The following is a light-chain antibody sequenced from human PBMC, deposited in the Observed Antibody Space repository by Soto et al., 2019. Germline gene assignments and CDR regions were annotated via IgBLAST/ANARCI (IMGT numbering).Light chain of an antibody. CDR1: QSVSRN. Sequence: EIVMTQSPDTLSVSPGEGGTLSCRARQSVSRNVAWYQQKPGQAPRLLIYGGSTRVTGIPARFSGSGSGTEFTLTISSLLSEDFAVYYCQQYNNWPPVRTFGQGTKGELK. V-gene: IGKV3-15*01. CDR3: QQYNNWPPVRT. CDR2: GGS. J-gene: IGKJ1*01.